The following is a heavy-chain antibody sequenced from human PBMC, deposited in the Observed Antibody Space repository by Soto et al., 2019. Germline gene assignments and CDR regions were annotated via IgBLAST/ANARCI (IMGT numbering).Heavy chain of an antibody. Sequence: EVQLLESGGGLVQPGGSLRLSCVGSGFTFSDHGMSWVRQAPGKGLEWVSAISGSVGSTFYADSVKGRFTISRDNSKNTLYLQMNSLRDEDTAAYYCAKDRTIAARNYDEWGQGVLVTVSS. V-gene: IGHV3-23*01. CDR3: AKDRTIAARNYDE. J-gene: IGHJ4*02. CDR2: ISGSVGST. D-gene: IGHD6-6*01. CDR1: GFTFSDHG.